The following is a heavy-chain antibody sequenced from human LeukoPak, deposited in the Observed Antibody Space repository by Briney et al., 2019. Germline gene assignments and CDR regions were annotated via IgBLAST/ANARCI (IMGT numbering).Heavy chain of an antibody. V-gene: IGHV4-59*01. CDR3: ARGGYCSSSSCYGDDAFDT. CDR1: GGSISNYY. CDR2: IYYSGST. Sequence: SETLSLTCTVSGGSISNYYWSWIRQSPGEGLEWIGYIYYSGSTNYNPSLMSRVTISVDTPRNQFSLRLSSVTAADTAMYYCARGGYCSSSSCYGDDAFDTWGQGTMVTVSS. J-gene: IGHJ3*02. D-gene: IGHD2-2*01.